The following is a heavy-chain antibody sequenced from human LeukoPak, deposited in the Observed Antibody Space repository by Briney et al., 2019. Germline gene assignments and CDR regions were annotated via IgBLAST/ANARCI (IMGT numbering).Heavy chain of an antibody. Sequence: GGTLRLSCAASGFTFSSYGMSWVRQAPGKGLEWVSAISGSGGSTYYADSVKGRFTISRDNSKNTLYLQMNSLRAEDTAVYYCAKDYSSSWYHDAFDIWGQGTMVTVSS. J-gene: IGHJ3*02. CDR1: GFTFSSYG. CDR2: ISGSGGST. D-gene: IGHD6-13*01. V-gene: IGHV3-23*01. CDR3: AKDYSSSWYHDAFDI.